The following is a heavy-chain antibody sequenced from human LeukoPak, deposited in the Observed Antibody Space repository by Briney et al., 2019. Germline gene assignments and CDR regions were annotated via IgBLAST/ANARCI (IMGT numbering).Heavy chain of an antibody. V-gene: IGHV1-18*01. CDR2: ISAYNGNT. CDR3: ARGYDSSGYYEGFDY. D-gene: IGHD3-22*01. Sequence: GASVKVSCKASGHTFTSYGIRWVRQAPGQGLEAMGWISAYNGNTNYAQTLQGRVTMTTDTSTSTGYMELRSLRSDDTAVYYCARGYDSSGYYEGFDYWGQGTLVTVSS. CDR1: GHTFTSYG. J-gene: IGHJ4*02.